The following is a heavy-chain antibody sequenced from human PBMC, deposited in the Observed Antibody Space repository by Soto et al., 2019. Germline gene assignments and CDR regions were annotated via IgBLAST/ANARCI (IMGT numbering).Heavy chain of an antibody. CDR3: TTGRYTFGLDS. Sequence: GVLRLSCAASGITFSDAWMTWVRQVPGKGLEWVGRVKSIADAGTTTYAAPVKGRFSISRDDSKSTLFLQMNSLKIEDTAVYYCTTGRYTFGLDSWGQGILVTVSS. J-gene: IGHJ4*02. CDR2: VKSIADAGTT. V-gene: IGHV3-15*01. CDR1: GITFSDAW. D-gene: IGHD3-16*01.